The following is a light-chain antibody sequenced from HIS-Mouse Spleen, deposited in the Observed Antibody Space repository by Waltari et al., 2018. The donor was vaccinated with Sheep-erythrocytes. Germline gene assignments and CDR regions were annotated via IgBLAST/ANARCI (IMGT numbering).Light chain of an antibody. CDR3: QQYDNLPLT. Sequence: DIRMTQSPSSLSASVGDRVTITGQASQDISNHLNWYQQKPGKAPKLLIYDASNLETGVPSRFSGSGSGTDFTFTISSLQPEDIATYYCQQYDNLPLTFGGGTKVEIK. J-gene: IGKJ4*01. CDR1: QDISNH. V-gene: IGKV1-33*01. CDR2: DAS.